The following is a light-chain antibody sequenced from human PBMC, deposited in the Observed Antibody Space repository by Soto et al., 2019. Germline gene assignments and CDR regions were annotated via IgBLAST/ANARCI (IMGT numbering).Light chain of an antibody. Sequence: EIVMTQSPATLSMSPGERATLSCRASQSVSSNLAWYQQKPGQPPRLLIYGASARAPGIPARFSGSGSGTEFTLTISSLQSEDFAVYYCQQYTNWPPWTFGQGTRVEIK. CDR2: GAS. V-gene: IGKV3-15*01. CDR3: QQYTNWPPWT. J-gene: IGKJ1*01. CDR1: QSVSSN.